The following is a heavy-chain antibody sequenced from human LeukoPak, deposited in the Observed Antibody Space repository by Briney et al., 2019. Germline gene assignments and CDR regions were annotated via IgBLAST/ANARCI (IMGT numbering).Heavy chain of an antibody. Sequence: PGGSLRLSCAASGFTFSDYYMSWLRRAPGKGLEWVSYISSSGSTIYYADSVKGRFTISRDNAKNSLYLQMNSLRAEDTAVYFCARESWSRRVLANPWGQGTLVTVSS. CDR3: ARESWSRRVLANP. D-gene: IGHD1-26*01. CDR2: ISSSGSTI. V-gene: IGHV3-11*04. J-gene: IGHJ5*02. CDR1: GFTFSDYY.